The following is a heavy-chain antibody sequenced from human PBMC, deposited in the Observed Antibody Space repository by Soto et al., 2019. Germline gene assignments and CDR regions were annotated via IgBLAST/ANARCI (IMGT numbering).Heavy chain of an antibody. V-gene: IGHV4-31*03. D-gene: IGHD3-10*01. CDR2: IYYSGST. CDR3: ARSVTP. Sequence: QVELQETGPGLVKPSQTLSLTCTVPGGSISSGGYYWSWIRQHLGKGLEWIGYIYYSGSTYYNPSLKCRVTISGDTSKNQFSLKLSSVTAAVTAVYYCARSVTPWGQGTLVTVSP. J-gene: IGHJ5*02. CDR1: GGSISSGGYY.